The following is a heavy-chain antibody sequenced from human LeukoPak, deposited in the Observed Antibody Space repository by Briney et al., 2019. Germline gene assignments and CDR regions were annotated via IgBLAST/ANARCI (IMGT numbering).Heavy chain of an antibody. CDR1: GFTFSSYA. CDR3: AKDLDDFWSGPHFDMDV. Sequence: GGSLRLSCAASGFTFSSYAMSWVRQAPGKGLEWVSAISGSGGSTYYADSVKGRFTISRDNSKNTLYLQMNSLRAEDTAVYYCAKDLDDFWSGPHFDMDVWGKGTTVTVSS. D-gene: IGHD3-3*01. CDR2: ISGSGGST. J-gene: IGHJ6*03. V-gene: IGHV3-23*01.